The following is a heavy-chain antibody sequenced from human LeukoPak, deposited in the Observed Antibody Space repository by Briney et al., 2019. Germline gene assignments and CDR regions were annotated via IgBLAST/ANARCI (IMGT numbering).Heavy chain of an antibody. CDR1: GGSINTSNW. V-gene: IGHV4-4*02. CDR3: ARIALFGVVIMGIDY. Sequence: SETLSLTCAASGGSINTSNWWSWVRRPPGKGLEWIGEIYHSGSTNYNPSLKSRVTISVDKSKNHFSLKLSSVTAADTAVYYCARIALFGVVIMGIDYWGQGTLVTVSS. CDR2: IYHSGST. D-gene: IGHD3-3*01. J-gene: IGHJ4*02.